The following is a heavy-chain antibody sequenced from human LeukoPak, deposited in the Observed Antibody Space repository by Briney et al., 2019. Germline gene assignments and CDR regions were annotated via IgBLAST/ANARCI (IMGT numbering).Heavy chain of an antibody. D-gene: IGHD6-19*01. J-gene: IGHJ6*02. CDR3: ARETSGWTYYYYYGMDV. V-gene: IGHV1-8*01. CDR1: GYTFTSYD. Sequence: ASVKVSCKASGYTFTSYDINWVRQATGQGLEWMGWMNPNSGNTGYAQKFQGRVTMTRNTSISTAYMELSSLRSEDTAVYYCARETSGWTYYYYYGMDVLGQGTTVTVSS. CDR2: MNPNSGNT.